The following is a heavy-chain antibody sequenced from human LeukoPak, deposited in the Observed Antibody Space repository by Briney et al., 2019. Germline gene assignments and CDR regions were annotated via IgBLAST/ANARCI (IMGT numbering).Heavy chain of an antibody. CDR1: GSTFSNYW. J-gene: IGHJ4*02. CDR2: ISTDGSQT. Sequence: PGGSLRLSCEASGSTFSNYWMHWVRQAPGKGLMWVSQISTDGSQTFYADSVKGRFTISRDNAKNILFLQMDSLRPEDTAVYYCVRSLRSADFWGQGTLVTVSS. CDR3: VRSLRSADF. V-gene: IGHV3-74*01.